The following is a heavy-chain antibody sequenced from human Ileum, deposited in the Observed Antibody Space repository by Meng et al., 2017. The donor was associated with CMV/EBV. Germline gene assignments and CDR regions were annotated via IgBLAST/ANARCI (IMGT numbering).Heavy chain of an antibody. CDR1: GYSFTSYW. V-gene: IGHV5-51*01. Sequence: KVSCKGSGYSFTSYWIGWVRQMPGKGLEWMGIIYPGDSDTRYSPSFQGQVTISADKSISTAYLQWSSLKASDTAMYYCARLFKYTVSPNHAFDIWGKGTMVTFSS. CDR2: IYPGDSDT. D-gene: IGHD4-17*01. J-gene: IGHJ3*02. CDR3: ARLFKYTVSPNHAFDI.